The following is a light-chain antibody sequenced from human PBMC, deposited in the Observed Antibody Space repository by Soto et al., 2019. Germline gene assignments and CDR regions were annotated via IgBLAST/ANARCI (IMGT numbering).Light chain of an antibody. CDR1: SGSVSTRNY. CDR2: STN. J-gene: IGLJ3*02. CDR3: VLYMGSGIWV. V-gene: IGLV8-61*01. Sequence: QAVVTQEPSFSVSPGGTVTLTCGLSSGSVSTRNYRTWLQQTPGQAPRTVMHSTNSRSSGVPDRFSGSILGNKAALTITGAQADDESDYYCVLYMGSGIWVFGGGTKVTVL.